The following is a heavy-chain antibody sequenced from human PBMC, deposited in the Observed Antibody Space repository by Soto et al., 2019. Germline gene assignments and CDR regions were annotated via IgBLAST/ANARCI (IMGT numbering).Heavy chain of an antibody. Sequence: GGSLRLSCAASGFTFSSYWMSWVRQAPGKGLEWVANIKQDGSEKYYVDSVKGRFTISRDNAKNSLYLQMNSLRAEDTAVDYCAGNGWRLEYDAFDIWGQGTMVTVSS. V-gene: IGHV3-7*03. CDR1: GFTFSSYW. CDR2: IKQDGSEK. CDR3: AGNGWRLEYDAFDI. D-gene: IGHD2-21*02. J-gene: IGHJ3*02.